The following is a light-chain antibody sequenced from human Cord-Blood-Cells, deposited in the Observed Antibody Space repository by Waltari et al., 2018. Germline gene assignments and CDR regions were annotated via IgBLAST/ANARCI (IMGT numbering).Light chain of an antibody. CDR3: QQYNNWPP. CDR1: QSVSSN. J-gene: IGKJ4*01. V-gene: IGKV3-15*01. CDR2: GAS. Sequence: EIVMTQSPATLSVSPGERVTLSCRASQSVSSNLAWYQQKPGQAPRLLIYGASTRATGIPARFSGSGSGTEFTLTISSLQSEDFAVYYCQQYNNWPPFGGGTKVEIK.